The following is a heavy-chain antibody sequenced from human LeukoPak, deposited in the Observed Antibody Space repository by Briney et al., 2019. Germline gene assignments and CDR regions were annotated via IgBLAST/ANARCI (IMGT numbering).Heavy chain of an antibody. V-gene: IGHV3-21*01. J-gene: IGHJ6*03. CDR3: ARSSGWYHRGPDYYYYYMDV. CDR2: ISSTSSYI. D-gene: IGHD6-19*01. CDR1: GFTFSSYA. Sequence: GGSLRLSCAASGFTFSSYAMSWVRQAPGKGLEWVSSISSTSSYIYYADSVKSRFTISRDNAKNSLYLQMNSLRAEDTAVYYCARSSGWYHRGPDYYYYYMDVWGKGTTVTVS.